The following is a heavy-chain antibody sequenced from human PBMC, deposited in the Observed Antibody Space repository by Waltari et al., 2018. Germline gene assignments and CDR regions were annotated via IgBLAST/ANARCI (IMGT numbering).Heavy chain of an antibody. CDR2: TGIAGDT. V-gene: IGHV3-13*01. J-gene: IGHJ4*02. CDR3: ARAPTGEHFDY. Sequence: EVQLVESGGGLVQPGGSLRLSCAASGFPFSSYDMHWVRQTTRKGLEWVSVTGIAGDTYYSGSVKGRFTISRESAKNSLYLQMNSLRAGDTAVYYCARAPTGEHFDYWGQGTLVTVSS. CDR1: GFPFSSYD. D-gene: IGHD7-27*01.